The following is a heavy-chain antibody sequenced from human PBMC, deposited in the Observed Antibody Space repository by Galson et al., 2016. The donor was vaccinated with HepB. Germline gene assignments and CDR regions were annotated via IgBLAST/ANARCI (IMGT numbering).Heavy chain of an antibody. CDR1: GGTFSTYG. J-gene: IGHJ6*02. CDR3: ARDETFGPEYYYGMDV. CDR2: VIPILGVT. V-gene: IGHV1-69*04. D-gene: IGHD2/OR15-2a*01. Sequence: SVKVSCKASGGTFSTYGISWVRQAPGQGLEWMGRVIPILGVTTYAQKFRGRVTITADTSTSTGYMELSRLRFDDTAVFYCARDETFGPEYYYGMDVWGQGTTVTVSS.